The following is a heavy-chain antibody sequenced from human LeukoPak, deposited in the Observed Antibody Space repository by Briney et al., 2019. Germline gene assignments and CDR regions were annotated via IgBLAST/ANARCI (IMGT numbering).Heavy chain of an antibody. V-gene: IGHV4-39*07. Sequence: SETLSLTCTVSGGSISSSSYYWGWIRQPPGKGLEWIGSIYYSGSTYYNPSLKSRVTISVDTSKNQFSLKLSSVTAADTAVYYCASSYYYGSGSYYNPIYYMDVWGKGTTVTISS. CDR3: ASSYYYGSGSYYNPIYYMDV. D-gene: IGHD3-10*01. J-gene: IGHJ6*03. CDR1: GGSISSSSYY. CDR2: IYYSGST.